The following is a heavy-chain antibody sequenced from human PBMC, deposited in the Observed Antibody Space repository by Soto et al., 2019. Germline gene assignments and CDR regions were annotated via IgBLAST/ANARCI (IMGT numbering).Heavy chain of an antibody. CDR1: GFTFSSYG. V-gene: IGHV3-30*18. J-gene: IGHJ4*02. Sequence: PGGSLRLSCAASGFTFSSYGMHWVRQAPGKGLEWVGVISYDGSNEEYADSVKGRLTISRDNSKNTLYLQMNSLRAEDTGMYYFAKGRLPAMVRGVITHSTMGSYFDYWGQGSLVTVSS. CDR2: ISYDGSNE. CDR3: AKGRLPAMVRGVITHSTMGSYFDY. D-gene: IGHD3-10*01.